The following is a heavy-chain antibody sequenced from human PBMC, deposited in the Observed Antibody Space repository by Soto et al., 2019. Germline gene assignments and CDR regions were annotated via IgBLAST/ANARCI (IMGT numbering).Heavy chain of an antibody. J-gene: IGHJ6*02. CDR2: IYPGDSDT. CDR1: GYSFTSYW. CDR3: ARLGCSSTSGYGKWYYYYYGMDV. V-gene: IGHV5-51*01. D-gene: IGHD2-2*01. Sequence: GDSLKISCKGSGYSFTSYWIGWVRQMPGKGLEWMGIIYPGDSDTRYSPSFQGQVTISADKSISTAYLQWSSLKASDTAMYYCARLGCSSTSGYGKWYYYYYGMDVWGQGTTGTVSS.